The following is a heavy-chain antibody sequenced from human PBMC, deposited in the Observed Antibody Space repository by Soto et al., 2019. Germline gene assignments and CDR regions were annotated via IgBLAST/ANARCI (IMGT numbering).Heavy chain of an antibody. CDR2: IYYSGTT. D-gene: IGHD1-1*01. CDR1: GGSISSYY. V-gene: IGHV4-59*01. J-gene: IGHJ5*02. CDR3: ARGGATAAVRWFDP. Sequence: QVPLQESGPGLVKPSETLSLTCTVSGGSISSYYWNWIRQPPGKGLEWIGYIYYSGTTNYNPSLKSRVTISVDASKNQFSLRLSAVTAADTAVYYCARGGATAAVRWFDPWGQGTLVTVSS.